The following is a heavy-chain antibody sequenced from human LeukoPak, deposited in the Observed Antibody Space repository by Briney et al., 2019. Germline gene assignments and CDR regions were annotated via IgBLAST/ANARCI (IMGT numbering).Heavy chain of an antibody. CDR3: AGSPTVDAAFDI. CDR2: ISGSGDST. Sequence: GGSLRLSCAASAFAFSSYAMSWVRQAPGKGLEWLSTISGSGDSTYYANSVKGRFTISRDNSKNTLALQMNSLRAEDTAVYYCAGSPTVDAAFDIWGQGTMVTVSS. CDR1: AFAFSSYA. D-gene: IGHD4-23*01. V-gene: IGHV3-23*01. J-gene: IGHJ3*02.